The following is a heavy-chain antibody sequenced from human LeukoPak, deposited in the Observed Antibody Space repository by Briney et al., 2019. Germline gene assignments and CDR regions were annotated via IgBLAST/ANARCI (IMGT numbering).Heavy chain of an antibody. CDR3: ARDSSAYSGSYQGSDY. CDR2: IIPIFGTA. Sequence: AASVKVSCKASGGTFSSYAISWVRQASGQGLEWMGGIIPIFGTANYAQKFQGRVTITADKSTSTAYMELSSLRSEDTAVYYCARDSSAYSGSYQGSDYWGQGTLVTVSS. V-gene: IGHV1-69*06. J-gene: IGHJ4*02. D-gene: IGHD1-26*01. CDR1: GGTFSSYA.